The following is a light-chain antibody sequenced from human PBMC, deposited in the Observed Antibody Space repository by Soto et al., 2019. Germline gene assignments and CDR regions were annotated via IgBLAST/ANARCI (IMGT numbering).Light chain of an antibody. J-gene: IGLJ2*01. V-gene: IGLV1-44*01. Sequence: QSALAQPPSVSGTPGQSVTISCSGSKSNIGPYIVNWYRQFPGPPAQLLIYANVQRPSGVPDPFSCSKSSTSASLVISDLQSEAEEAYYCETWADSMNSAVVFGGGTKLTVL. CDR3: ETWADSMNSAVV. CDR2: ANV. CDR1: KSNIGPYI.